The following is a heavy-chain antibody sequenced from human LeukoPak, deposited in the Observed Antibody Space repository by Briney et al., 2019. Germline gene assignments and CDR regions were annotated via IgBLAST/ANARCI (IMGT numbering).Heavy chain of an antibody. CDR3: AKDVGYSFGSTFDY. CDR1: GFTFSDYY. D-gene: IGHD5-18*01. V-gene: IGHV3-11*05. J-gene: IGHJ4*02. CDR2: ISSSSSYT. Sequence: KPGGSLRLSCAASGFTFSDYYMSWIRQAPGKGLEWVSYISSSSSYTNYADSVKGRFTISRDNAKNSLYLQINSLRAEDTALYYCAKDVGYSFGSTFDYWGQGTLVTVSS.